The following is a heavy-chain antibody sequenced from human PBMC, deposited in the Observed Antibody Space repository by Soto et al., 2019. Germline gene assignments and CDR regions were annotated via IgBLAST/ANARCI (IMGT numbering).Heavy chain of an antibody. J-gene: IGHJ4*02. CDR2: IIPIFGTA. CDR1: GGTFSSYA. CDR3: ARESPPADY. V-gene: IGHV1-69*05. Sequence: SVKVSCKASGGTFSSYAISWVRQAPGQGLEWMGGIIPIFGTANYAQKLQGRVTITTDPSTSTAYMELRSLISDDTAVYYCARESPPADYWGQGTLVTVSS.